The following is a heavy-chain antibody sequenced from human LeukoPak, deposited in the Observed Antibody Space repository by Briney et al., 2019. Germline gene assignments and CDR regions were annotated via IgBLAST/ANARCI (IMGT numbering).Heavy chain of an antibody. J-gene: IGHJ4*02. CDR1: GYTFTGYY. V-gene: IGHV1-2*02. CDR2: INPNSGGT. D-gene: IGHD4-17*01. Sequence: GASVKVSCKASGYTFTGYYIQWLRQAPGQGLEWMGWINPNSGGTNYAQMFQGRVTMTRDTSISTAYMELSRLRSDDTAVYYCARVYGDYPDYWGQGTLVTVSS. CDR3: ARVYGDYPDY.